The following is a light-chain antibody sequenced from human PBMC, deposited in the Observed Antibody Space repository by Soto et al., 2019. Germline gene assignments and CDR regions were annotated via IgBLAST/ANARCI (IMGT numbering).Light chain of an antibody. V-gene: IGLV2-23*02. J-gene: IGLJ3*02. CDR2: EVS. CDR3: CSYAGGRTFVV. Sequence: QSALSQPASVSGSPGQSVTISCPGTSSDIGSYNLVSWYHHHPGQAPTLVTYEVSKRPSVDSNRFSGSKSGNTASLTIAGLQPEDECEYYCCSYAGGRTFVVFGGGTQLTVL. CDR1: SSDIGSYNL.